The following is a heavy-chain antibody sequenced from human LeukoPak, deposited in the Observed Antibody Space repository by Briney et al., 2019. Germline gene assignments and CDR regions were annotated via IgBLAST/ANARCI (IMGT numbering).Heavy chain of an antibody. Sequence: SETLSLTCTVSGGSISSSTYYWGWIRQSPGKGLEWIGSVHYSGGSYYSPSLKSRVTISLNTSKNQFSLKLTSVTAADTAVYYCARVTPAGAWLGYFDYWGQGTLVTVSS. CDR2: VHYSGGS. D-gene: IGHD6-19*01. J-gene: IGHJ4*02. CDR3: ARVTPAGAWLGYFDY. V-gene: IGHV4-39*07. CDR1: GGSISSSTYY.